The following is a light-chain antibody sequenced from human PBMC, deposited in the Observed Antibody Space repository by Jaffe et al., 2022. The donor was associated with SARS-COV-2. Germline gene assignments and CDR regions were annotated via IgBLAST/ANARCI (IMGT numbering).Light chain of an antibody. CDR2: DAS. CDR1: QSVSSS. CDR3: QQRGSWPLIT. V-gene: IGKV3-11*01. J-gene: IGKJ5*01. Sequence: EIVLTQSPATLSLSPGERATLSCRASQSVSSSLAWYQQKPGQAPRLLIYDASSRATGIPARFSGSGSGTDFTLTISSLEPEDFAVYYCQQRGSWPLITFGQGTRLEIK.